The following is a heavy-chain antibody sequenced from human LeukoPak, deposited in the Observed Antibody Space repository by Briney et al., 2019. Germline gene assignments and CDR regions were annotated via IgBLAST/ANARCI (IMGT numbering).Heavy chain of an antibody. CDR1: GGTFSSYA. V-gene: IGHV1-69*05. CDR3: ARGGDFWSGYPRVGYYYYMDV. J-gene: IGHJ6*03. Sequence: EASVKVPCKASGGTFSSYAISWVRQAPGQGLEWMGGIIPIFGTANYAQKFQGRVTITTDESTSTAYMELSSLRSEDTAVYYCARGGDFWSGYPRVGYYYYMDVWGKGTTVTVS. D-gene: IGHD3-3*01. CDR2: IIPIFGTA.